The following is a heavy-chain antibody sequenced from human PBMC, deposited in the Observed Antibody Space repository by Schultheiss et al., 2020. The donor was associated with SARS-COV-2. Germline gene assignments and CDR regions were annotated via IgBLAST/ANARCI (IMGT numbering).Heavy chain of an antibody. D-gene: IGHD6-13*01. V-gene: IGHV4-31*03. CDR2: IYYSGST. CDR3: ARSNRAAAVNWFDP. CDR1: GGSISSSSYY. Sequence: LRLSCTVSGGSISSSSYYWGWIRQHPGKGLEWIGYIYYSGSTYYNPSLKSRVTISVDTSKNQFSLKLSSVTAADTAVYYCARSNRAAAVNWFDPWGQGTLVTVSS. J-gene: IGHJ5*02.